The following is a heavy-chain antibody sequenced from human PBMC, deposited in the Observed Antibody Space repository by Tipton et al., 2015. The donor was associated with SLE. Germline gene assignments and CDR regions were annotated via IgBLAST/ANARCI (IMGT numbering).Heavy chain of an antibody. V-gene: IGHV4-59*01. CDR3: AGGELRYGDYDFYY. J-gene: IGHJ4*02. D-gene: IGHD4-17*01. Sequence: LRLSCGASGFTFSTFEMSWIRQPPGKGLEWIGYIFYSGGTNYNPSLKSRVTISGDTSKNQFSLRLSSVTAADTAVYYCAGGELRYGDYDFYYWGQGSLVTVSS. CDR1: GFTFSTFE. CDR2: IFYSGGT.